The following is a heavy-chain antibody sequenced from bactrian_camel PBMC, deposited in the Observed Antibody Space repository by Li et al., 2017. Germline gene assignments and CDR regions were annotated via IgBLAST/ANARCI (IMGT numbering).Heavy chain of an antibody. CDR1: GYTGSRYC. CDR3: AADPRGSGY. CDR2: IESDGDST. J-gene: IGHJ4*01. V-gene: IGHV3S25*01. D-gene: IGHD3*01. Sequence: QVQLVESGGGSVQSGGSLRLSCATSGYTGSRYCMGWYRQAPGKGLEWVTTIESDGDSTYYADSVKGRFTISRDNAKNTVYLQLNSLKIEDTAVYHCAADPRGSGYWGQGTQVTVS.